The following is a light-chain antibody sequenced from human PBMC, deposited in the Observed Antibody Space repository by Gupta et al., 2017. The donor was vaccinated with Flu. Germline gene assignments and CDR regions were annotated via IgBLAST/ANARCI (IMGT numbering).Light chain of an antibody. V-gene: IGKV1-5*03. J-gene: IGKJ2*01. Sequence: GDRVTITCRASRDIITWLALYKQKPGRAPTLLIYQASTLESGVPSRFSGSGSGTEFTLSINSLQPDDLATYYCQQYKSYPYTFGQGTKLEFK. CDR2: QAS. CDR3: QQYKSYPYT. CDR1: RDIITW.